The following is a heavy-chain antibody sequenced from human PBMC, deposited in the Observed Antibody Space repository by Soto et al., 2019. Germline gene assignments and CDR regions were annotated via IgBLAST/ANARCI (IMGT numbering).Heavy chain of an antibody. D-gene: IGHD2-15*01. CDR2: IIPIFGTA. CDR1: GGTSSSYA. V-gene: IGHV1-69*01. J-gene: IGHJ5*02. CDR3: ARDEDCSGGSCYSGLNWFDP. Sequence: QVQLVQSGAEVKKPGSSVKVSCKASGGTSSSYAISWVRQAPGQGLEWMGGIIPIFGTANYAQKFQGRVTITADESTSTAYMELSSLRSEDTAVYYCARDEDCSGGSCYSGLNWFDPWGQGTLVTVSS.